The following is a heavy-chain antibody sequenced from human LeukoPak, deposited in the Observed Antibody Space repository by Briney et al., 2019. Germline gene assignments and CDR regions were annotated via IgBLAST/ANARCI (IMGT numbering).Heavy chain of an antibody. V-gene: IGHV3-23*01. CDR2: ISGGSSGST. CDR1: GFTFSGYA. Sequence: GGSLRLSCAASGFTFSGYAMSWVRQAPGKGLECVSTISGGSSGSTYYADSVKGRFTISRDSSKNTLFLQMNSLRAEDTAVYYCAKAASRFWDCTGGSCSGYFFDYWGQGTLVTVSS. CDR3: AKAASRFWDCTGGSCSGYFFDY. J-gene: IGHJ4*02. D-gene: IGHD2-15*01.